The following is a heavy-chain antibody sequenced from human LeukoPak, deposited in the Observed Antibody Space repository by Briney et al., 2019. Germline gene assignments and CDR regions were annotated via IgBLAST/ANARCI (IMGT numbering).Heavy chain of an antibody. CDR1: GFRINNYA. J-gene: IGHJ4*02. D-gene: IGHD3-16*02. CDR3: ATSLRGSYRYPTASYYFDY. CDR2: ISGSGGST. Sequence: GGSLRLSCAASGFRINNYAMTWVRQAPGKGLEWVSGISGSGGSTYFADSVKGRFTISRDNSKNTLYLQMNSLRAEDTAVYYCATSLRGSYRYPTASYYFDYWGQGTLVTVSS. V-gene: IGHV3-23*01.